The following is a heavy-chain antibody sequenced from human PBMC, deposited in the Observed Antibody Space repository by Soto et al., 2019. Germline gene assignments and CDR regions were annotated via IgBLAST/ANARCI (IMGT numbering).Heavy chain of an antibody. Sequence: GGSLRLSCAASGFTLSNNSMNWVRQAPGKGLEWVSSIRSSSSYIYYADSVKGRFSISRDNAKNSLYLQMNSLRVEDTAVYYCARAQATFDPWGQGTLVTVSS. CDR1: GFTLSNNS. J-gene: IGHJ5*02. CDR2: IRSSSSYI. V-gene: IGHV3-21*01. D-gene: IGHD5-12*01. CDR3: ARAQATFDP.